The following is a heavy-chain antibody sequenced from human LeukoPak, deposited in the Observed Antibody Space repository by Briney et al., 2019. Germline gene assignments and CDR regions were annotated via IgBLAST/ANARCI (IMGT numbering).Heavy chain of an antibody. Sequence: PGGSLRLSCAASGFTFDDYAMHWVRQAPGKGLEWVSGISWNSGSIGYADSVKGRFTISRDNAKNSLYLQMNSLRAEDTALYYCAKGEGDYWGQGTLVTVSS. CDR3: AKGEGDY. V-gene: IGHV3-9*01. CDR2: ISWNSGSI. CDR1: GFTFDDYA. J-gene: IGHJ4*02.